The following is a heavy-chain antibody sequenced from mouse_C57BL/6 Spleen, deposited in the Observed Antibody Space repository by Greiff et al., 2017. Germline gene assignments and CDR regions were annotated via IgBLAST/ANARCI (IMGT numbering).Heavy chain of an antibody. V-gene: IGHV1-55*01. J-gene: IGHJ3*01. CDR1: GYTFTSYW. CDR2: IYPGSGST. CDR3: ARGYYGSSYEDWFAY. D-gene: IGHD1-1*01. Sequence: QVQLKQPGAELVKPGASVKMSCKASGYTFTSYWITWVKQRPGQGLEWIGDIYPGSGSTNYNEKFKSKATLTVDTSSSTAYMQLSSLTSEDSAVYYCARGYYGSSYEDWFAYWGQGTLVTVSA.